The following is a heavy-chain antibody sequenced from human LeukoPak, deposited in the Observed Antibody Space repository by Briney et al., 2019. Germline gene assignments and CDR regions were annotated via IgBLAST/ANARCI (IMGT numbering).Heavy chain of an antibody. D-gene: IGHD2-2*02. J-gene: IGHJ4*02. Sequence: GSSVKVSCKASGGTFSSYAISWVRQATGQGLEWMGWMNPNNGNTGYAQNFQGRVTMTRDTSISTAYMELASLTSDDTAIYYCARGSSDCTSASCYNFWGQGTLVTVSA. CDR1: GGTFSSYA. V-gene: IGHV1-8*02. CDR3: ARGSSDCTSASCYNF. CDR2: MNPNNGNT.